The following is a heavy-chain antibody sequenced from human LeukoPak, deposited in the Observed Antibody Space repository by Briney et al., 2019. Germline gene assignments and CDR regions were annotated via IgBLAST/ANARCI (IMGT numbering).Heavy chain of an antibody. J-gene: IGHJ4*02. CDR2: IDKTTYPT. D-gene: IGHD6-19*01. V-gene: IGHV3-23*05. Sequence: PGGSLRLSCAASEFIFSDYAMGWVRQAPGKGLEWVSTIDKTTYPTFYADSVKGRFTISRDNSKNTLYLQMNGLRTEDTAVYFCAKFEGATIPGWFNDYWGQGILVTVSS. CDR1: EFIFSDYA. CDR3: AKFEGATIPGWFNDY.